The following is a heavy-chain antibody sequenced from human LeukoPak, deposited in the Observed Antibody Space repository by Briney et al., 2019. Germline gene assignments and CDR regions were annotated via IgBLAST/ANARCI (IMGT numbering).Heavy chain of an antibody. Sequence: PSETLSLTCAVYGGSFSGYYWSWIRQPPGKGLEWIGTISYSGITYYKPSLQSRAIISVETSNNHFSLNLSSVTAADTAVYYCARHNYRHYQFDTWGQGTLVTVSS. CDR2: ISYSGIT. CDR3: ARHNYRHYQFDT. CDR1: GGSFSGYY. V-gene: IGHV4-34*01. J-gene: IGHJ5*02. D-gene: IGHD1-1*01.